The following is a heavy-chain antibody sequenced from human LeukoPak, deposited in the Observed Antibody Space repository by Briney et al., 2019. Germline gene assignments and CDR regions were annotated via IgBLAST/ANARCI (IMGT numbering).Heavy chain of an antibody. V-gene: IGHV5-51*01. CDR1: GYSVTSYW. CDR2: IYPGDSDT. CDR3: ARCMVRGVTCFDY. Sequence: GESLKISWKGSGYSVTSYWIGWVRQMPGKGLEWMGIIYPGDSDTRDSPSFQGQGTISADKSISPAYLQWSSLKASDTAMYYCARCMVRGVTCFDYWGQGTLVTVSS. J-gene: IGHJ4*02. D-gene: IGHD3-10*01.